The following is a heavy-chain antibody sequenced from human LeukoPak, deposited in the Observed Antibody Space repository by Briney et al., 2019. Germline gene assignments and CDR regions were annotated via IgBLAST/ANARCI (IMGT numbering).Heavy chain of an antibody. CDR1: GYSFTGYY. CDR2: TNHNSGGT. D-gene: IGHD2-15*01. Sequence: ASVKVSCKDSGYSFTGYYMQWVRQGTGQGLEWMGRTNHNSGGTNYAQKFQGRVTMTRDTSISTDYMELSGLRSDDTAVYYCASGGGSFGDVWGQGTMVTVSS. CDR3: ASGGGSFGDV. V-gene: IGHV1-2*06. J-gene: IGHJ3*01.